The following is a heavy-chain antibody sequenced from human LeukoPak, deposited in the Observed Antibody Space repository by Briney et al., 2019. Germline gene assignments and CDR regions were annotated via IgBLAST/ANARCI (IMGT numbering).Heavy chain of an antibody. Sequence: PGGSLRLSCAASGFTVSSNYMNWVRQAPGKGLEWVSVIYSGGSTYYADSVKGRFTISRDNSKNTLYLQMNSLRSDDTAVYYCARGVRIAVAGYIDCWGQGTLVTVSS. V-gene: IGHV3-53*05. CDR1: GFTVSSNY. D-gene: IGHD6-19*01. J-gene: IGHJ4*02. CDR2: IYSGGST. CDR3: ARGVRIAVAGYIDC.